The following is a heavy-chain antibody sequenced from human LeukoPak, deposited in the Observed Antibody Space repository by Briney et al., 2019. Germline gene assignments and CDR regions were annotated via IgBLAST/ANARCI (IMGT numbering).Heavy chain of an antibody. CDR3: ARVSSYGSTHPDY. CDR2: ISSSGSAI. D-gene: IGHD5-18*01. Sequence: PGGSLRLSCAASGFIFSSYEMNWVRQAPGKGLEWVSYISSSGSAIYYADSVKGRFTISRDNAKSSLYLQMNSLRAEDTAVYYCARVSSYGSTHPDYWGQGTLVTVSS. V-gene: IGHV3-48*03. CDR1: GFIFSSYE. J-gene: IGHJ4*02.